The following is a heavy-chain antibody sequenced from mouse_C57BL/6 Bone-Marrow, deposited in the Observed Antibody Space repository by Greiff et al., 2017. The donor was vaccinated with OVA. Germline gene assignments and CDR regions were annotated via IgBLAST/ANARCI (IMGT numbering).Heavy chain of an antibody. Sequence: VQLKQSGTVLARPGASVKMSCKTSGYTFTSYWMHWVKQRPGQGLEWIGAIYPENSDTSYNQKFKGKAKLTAVTSASTAYMELSSLTNEDSAVYYCTRWIYYDYGWFAYWGQGTLVTVSA. V-gene: IGHV1-5*01. CDR2: IYPENSDT. CDR1: GYTFTSYW. J-gene: IGHJ3*01. D-gene: IGHD2-4*01. CDR3: TRWIYYDYGWFAY.